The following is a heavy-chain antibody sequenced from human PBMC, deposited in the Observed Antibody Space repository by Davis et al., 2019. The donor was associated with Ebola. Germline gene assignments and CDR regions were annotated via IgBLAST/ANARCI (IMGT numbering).Heavy chain of an antibody. V-gene: IGHV1-2*02. D-gene: IGHD2-2*01. CDR2: INPNSGGT. J-gene: IGHJ6*02. CDR1: GYTFTGYY. Sequence: AASVKVSCKASGYTFTGYYMHWVRQAPGQGLEWMGWINPNSGGTNYAQKFQGRVTITRDTSASTAYMELSSLRSEDTAVYYCARDWCSSATCYAGYYNGMDVWGQGTTVTVSS. CDR3: ARDWCSSATCYAGYYNGMDV.